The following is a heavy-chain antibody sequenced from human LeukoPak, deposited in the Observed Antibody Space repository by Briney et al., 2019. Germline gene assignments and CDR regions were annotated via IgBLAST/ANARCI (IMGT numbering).Heavy chain of an antibody. D-gene: IGHD3-3*01. CDR1: GGSVTSTNW. CDR3: AREGGFFRPLDY. Sequence: PSETLSLTCGVSGGSVTSTNWWTWVRKPPGKGLEWIGEVHLDGRTNHNPSLKSRLTISVDLSENHISLKLTSVTAADTAVYYCAREGGFFRPLDYSGQGTLVTVSS. V-gene: IGHV4-4*02. J-gene: IGHJ4*02. CDR2: VHLDGRT.